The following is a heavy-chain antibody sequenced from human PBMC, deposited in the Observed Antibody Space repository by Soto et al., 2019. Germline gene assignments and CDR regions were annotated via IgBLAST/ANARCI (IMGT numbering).Heavy chain of an antibody. CDR1: GGTFSSYA. J-gene: IGHJ6*02. D-gene: IGHD5-12*01. Sequence: RASVKVSCKASGGTFSSYAISWVRQAPGQGLEWMGGIIPIFGTANYAQKFQGRVTITADESTSTAYMELSSLRSEDTAVYYCARDRNIVATIYNYYGMDVWGQGTTVTVSS. CDR3: ARDRNIVATIYNYYGMDV. CDR2: IIPIFGTA. V-gene: IGHV1-69*13.